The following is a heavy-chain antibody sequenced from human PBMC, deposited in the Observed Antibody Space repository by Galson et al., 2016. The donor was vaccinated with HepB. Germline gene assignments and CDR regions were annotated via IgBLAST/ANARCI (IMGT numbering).Heavy chain of an antibody. J-gene: IGHJ4*02. Sequence: SLRLSCAAPGFTFSTYRMNWVRQAPGKGLEWVSSISSSSNYINYADSVKGRFTISRDNSKNTLYLQMNSLRAEDTARYYCATVFCSGGSCYKRTLAYWGQGTLVTVSS. D-gene: IGHD2-15*01. CDR1: GFTFSTYR. CDR3: ATVFCSGGSCYKRTLAY. V-gene: IGHV3-21*04. CDR2: ISSSSNYI.